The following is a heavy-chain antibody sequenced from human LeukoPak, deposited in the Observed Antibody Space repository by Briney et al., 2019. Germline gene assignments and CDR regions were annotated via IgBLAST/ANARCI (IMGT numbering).Heavy chain of an antibody. CDR3: ARDANLRGYNSWFDP. J-gene: IGHJ5*02. CDR2: INQDGNEK. V-gene: IGHV3-7*01. D-gene: IGHD2/OR15-2a*01. CDR1: GFNFNSHW. Sequence: GGSLRLSCEGSGFNFNSHWMSWVRQAPRKGPEWVTNINQDGNEKYYAGSVKGRFTVSRDNVKKSVYLQMDNVRADDTGVYYCARDANLRGYNSWFDPWGQGTLVTVSS.